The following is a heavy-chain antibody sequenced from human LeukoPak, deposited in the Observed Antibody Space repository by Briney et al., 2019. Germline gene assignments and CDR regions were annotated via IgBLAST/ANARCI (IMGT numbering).Heavy chain of an antibody. Sequence: GGSLRLSCAASGFTFSSYAMSWVRQAPGKGLEWVSAISGSGGSTYYADSVKGRFTISRDNSKNTLYLQMNSLRAEDTAVYYCARGTYYYGSGSNDAFDIWGQGTMVTVSS. D-gene: IGHD3-10*01. CDR3: ARGTYYYGSGSNDAFDI. CDR1: GFTFSSYA. CDR2: ISGSGGST. J-gene: IGHJ3*02. V-gene: IGHV3-23*01.